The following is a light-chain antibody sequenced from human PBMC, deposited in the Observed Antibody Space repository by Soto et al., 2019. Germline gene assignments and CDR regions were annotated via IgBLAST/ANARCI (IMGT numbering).Light chain of an antibody. Sequence: EIVLTQSPATLSLSPGERATLSCRASQSVGSNLAWYQQKPGQAPRLLFYDTSNRATGIPARFSGSGSGTDFTLTISSLEPEDFAVYYCQRGDTFGQGTRLEIK. CDR2: DTS. CDR1: QSVGSN. CDR3: QRGDT. J-gene: IGKJ5*01. V-gene: IGKV3-11*01.